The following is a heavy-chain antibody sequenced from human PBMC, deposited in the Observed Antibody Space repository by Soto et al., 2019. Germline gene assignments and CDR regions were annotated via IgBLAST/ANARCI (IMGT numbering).Heavy chain of an antibody. CDR3: ARHVGSIDAGTELKIEYYFDY. CDR1: GYSFTSYW. D-gene: IGHD6-13*01. J-gene: IGHJ4*02. V-gene: IGHV5-51*01. Sequence: GESLKISCKGSGYSFTSYWIGWVRQMPGKGLEWMGIIYPGDSDTRYSPSFQGQVTISADKSISTAYLQWSSLKASDTAMYYCARHVGSIDAGTELKIEYYFDYSGQGTLVTVSS. CDR2: IYPGDSDT.